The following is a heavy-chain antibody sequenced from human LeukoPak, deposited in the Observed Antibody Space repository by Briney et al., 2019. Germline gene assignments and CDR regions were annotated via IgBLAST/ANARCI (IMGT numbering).Heavy chain of an antibody. CDR1: GFTFSSYA. D-gene: IGHD3-16*01. CDR2: ISYDGSNK. V-gene: IGHV3-30-3*01. J-gene: IGHJ4*02. CDR3: ARAAPPYYDYVWGSPYY. Sequence: GGSLRLSCAASGFTFSSYAMHWVRQAPGKGLEWVAVISYDGSNKYYADSVKGRFTISRDNSKNTLYLQMNSLRAEDTAVYYCARAAPPYYDYVWGSPYYWGQGTLATVSS.